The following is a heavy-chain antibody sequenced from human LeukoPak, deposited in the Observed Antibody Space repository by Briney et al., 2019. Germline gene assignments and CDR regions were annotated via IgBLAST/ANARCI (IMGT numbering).Heavy chain of an antibody. J-gene: IGHJ6*03. Sequence: GGSLRLSCAASGFTFSTYIMHWVRHAPGKGLERVAVISYDGSNKYYADSVKGRFTISRDNSKNTLYLQMNSLRAEDTAVYYCARGPYYYGSRYLDVWGKGTTVTVSS. CDR1: GFTFSTYI. D-gene: IGHD3-10*01. CDR3: ARGPYYYGSRYLDV. V-gene: IGHV3-30*04. CDR2: ISYDGSNK.